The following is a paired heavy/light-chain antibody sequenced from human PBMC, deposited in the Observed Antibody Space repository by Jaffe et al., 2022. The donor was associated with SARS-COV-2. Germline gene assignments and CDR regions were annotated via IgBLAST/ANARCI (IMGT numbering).Light chain of an antibody. CDR3: QQYNNPSIT. J-gene: IGKJ5*01. CDR2: DAS. CDR1: QDISNY. V-gene: IGKV1-33*01. Sequence: DIQMTQSPSSLSASVGDRVTITCQASQDISNYLNWYQQKPGKAPKLLIYDASNLETGVPSRFSGGGSGTDFTFTISSLQPEDIATYYCQQYNNPSITFGQGTRLEIK.
Heavy chain of an antibody. D-gene: IGHD2-15*01. CDR2: ISSGSSTI. V-gene: IGHV3-48*01. J-gene: IGHJ4*02. CDR1: GMTFSSYS. CDR3: VRDAVVRGLFEY. Sequence: GQLVESGGGLVRPGGSLRLSCAASGMTFSSYSMNWVRQAPGKGLEWISYISSGSSTIYYADSVKGRFTISRDNANNSLSLQMNSLRAEDTAVYYCVRDAVVRGLFEYWGQGVLVTVSS.